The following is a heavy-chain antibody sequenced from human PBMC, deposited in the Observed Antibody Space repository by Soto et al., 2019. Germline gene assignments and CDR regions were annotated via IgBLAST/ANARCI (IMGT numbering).Heavy chain of an antibody. CDR1: HGSIISCGYY. CDR3: ARGRIAFGMDT. Sequence: PSETLSLTCTVCHGSIISCGYYWSWIRQHPGKGLEWIGYIYYSGSTYYNPSLKSRVTISVDTSKNQFSLKLSSVTAADTAVYYCARGRIAFGMDTWGQGTTVTVSS. J-gene: IGHJ6*02. D-gene: IGHD2-15*01. V-gene: IGHV4-31*03. CDR2: IYYSGST.